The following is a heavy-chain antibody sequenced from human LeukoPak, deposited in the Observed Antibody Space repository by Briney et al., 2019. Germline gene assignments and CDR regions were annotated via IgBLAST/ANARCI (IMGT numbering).Heavy chain of an antibody. CDR1: GFTFDDHA. Sequence: GGSLRLSCAASGFTFDDHAMHWVRQAPGKGLEWVSGISWNSNSIGYGDSVKGRFTISRDNAKNSLYLQMNSLRAEDTAVYYCARDRLRSSSWPPYYYYYYGMDVWGQGTTVTVSS. CDR3: ARDRLRSSSWPPYYYYYYGMDV. CDR2: ISWNSNSI. J-gene: IGHJ6*02. V-gene: IGHV3-9*01. D-gene: IGHD6-13*01.